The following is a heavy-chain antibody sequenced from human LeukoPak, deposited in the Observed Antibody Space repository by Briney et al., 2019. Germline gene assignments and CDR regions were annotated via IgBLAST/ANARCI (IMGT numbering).Heavy chain of an antibody. CDR1: GYTFTGYY. CDR2: INPNSGGT. V-gene: IGHV1-2*02. J-gene: IGHJ4*02. Sequence: GASVKVSCKASGYTFTGYYMHWVRQAPGQGLEWMGWINPNSGGTNYAQKFQGRVTMTRDTSISTAYMELSRLRSDDTAVYYCARDRRIAARRVSVGEGYWGQGTLVTVSS. CDR3: ARDRRIAARRVSVGEGY. D-gene: IGHD6-6*01.